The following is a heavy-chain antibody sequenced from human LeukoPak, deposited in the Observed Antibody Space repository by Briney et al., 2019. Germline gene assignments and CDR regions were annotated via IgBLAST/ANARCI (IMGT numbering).Heavy chain of an antibody. CDR3: ARERAGYCSGGSCYSVRYYYGMDV. CDR1: GFTFSSYE. Sequence: GGSLRLSCAASGFTFSSYEMNWVRQAPGKGLEWVSYISSSGSTIYYADAVKGRFTISRDNAKNSLYLQMNSLRAEDTAVYYCARERAGYCSGGSCYSVRYYYGMDVWGKGTTVTVSS. CDR2: ISSSGSTI. J-gene: IGHJ6*04. D-gene: IGHD2-15*01. V-gene: IGHV3-48*03.